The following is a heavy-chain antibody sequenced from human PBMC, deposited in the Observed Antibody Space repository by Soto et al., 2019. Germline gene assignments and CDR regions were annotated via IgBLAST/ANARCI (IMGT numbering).Heavy chain of an antibody. D-gene: IGHD6-13*01. Sequence: SETLSLTCTVSGGSISSYYWNWIRQPPGKGLEWIGYFYYSGSSSYNPSLKSRVTILGDTSSNQFSLKLSSVTAADTAVYYCARGLRSSSWYVSDYYYYYGMDVWGQGTTVTVSS. CDR1: GGSISSYY. V-gene: IGHV4-59*12. CDR3: ARGLRSSSWYVSDYYYYYGMDV. CDR2: FYYSGSS. J-gene: IGHJ6*02.